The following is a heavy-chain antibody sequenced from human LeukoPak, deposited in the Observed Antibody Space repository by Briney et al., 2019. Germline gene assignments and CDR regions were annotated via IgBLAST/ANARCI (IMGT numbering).Heavy chain of an antibody. CDR2: ISGSGDNT. V-gene: IGHV3-23*01. D-gene: IGHD2-15*01. CDR3: AKDRDIVVVYFDY. Sequence: GGSLRLSCAASGFTFSNYAMSWVRQAPGKGLEWVSSISGSGDNTYYADSVKGRFTISRDNSKNTLYLLMHTLRAEDTAVYYCAKDRDIVVVYFDYWGQGTLVTVSS. CDR1: GFTFSNYA. J-gene: IGHJ4*02.